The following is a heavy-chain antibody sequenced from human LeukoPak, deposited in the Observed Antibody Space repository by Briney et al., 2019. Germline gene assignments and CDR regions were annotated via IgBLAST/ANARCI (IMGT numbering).Heavy chain of an antibody. CDR2: GTNK. V-gene: IGHV3-30*02. D-gene: IGHD4-17*01. CDR3: ANYGDYQYFDY. Sequence: GTNKYYADSVKGRFTISRDNSKNTLYLQMNSLKTDDTAVYYCANYGDYQYFDYSGQGTPVTVSS. J-gene: IGHJ4*02.